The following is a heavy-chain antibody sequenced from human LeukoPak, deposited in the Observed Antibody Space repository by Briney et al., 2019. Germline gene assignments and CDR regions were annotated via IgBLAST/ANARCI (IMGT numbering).Heavy chain of an antibody. Sequence: SETLSLTCTVSGGSISSYYWSWIRQPAGKGLEWIGRIYSTGSTNYNPSLKSRVTMSVDTSKNQFSLRLRSVTAADPAVYYCARPIASAGTAGFDFWGQGALVTVSS. CDR2: IYSTGST. J-gene: IGHJ4*02. CDR1: GGSISSYY. D-gene: IGHD6-13*01. CDR3: ARPIASAGTAGFDF. V-gene: IGHV4-4*07.